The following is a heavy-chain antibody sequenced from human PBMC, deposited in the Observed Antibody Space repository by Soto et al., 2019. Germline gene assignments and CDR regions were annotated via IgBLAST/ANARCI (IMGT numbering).Heavy chain of an antibody. D-gene: IGHD2-15*01. Sequence: QVQLQESGPGLVKPSQPLSLTCTVSGGSISSDGYYWTWIRQRPGKVLQWIGYIFYTGSTYYNPSTRGRATISGDTSKTHFSLTLTSVTAADTAVYYCGGGGVGDFSGDVDNFWGQGSLVIVSS. V-gene: IGHV4-31*03. CDR3: GGGGVGDFSGDVDNF. CDR2: IFYTGST. CDR1: GGSISSDGYY. J-gene: IGHJ4*02.